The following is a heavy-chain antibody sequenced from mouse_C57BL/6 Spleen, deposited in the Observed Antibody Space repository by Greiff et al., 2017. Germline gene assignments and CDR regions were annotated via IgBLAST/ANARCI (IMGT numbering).Heavy chain of an antibody. J-gene: IGHJ4*01. CDR2: IHPNSGST. Sequence: VQLQQPGAELVKPGASVTLSCKASGYTFTSYWMHWVKQRPGQGLEWIGMIHPNSGSTNYNEKFKSKATLTVDKSSSTAYMQLSSLTSEDSAVYYCARPYYDYDGYAMDYWGQGTSVTVSS. CDR1: GYTFTSYW. CDR3: ARPYYDYDGYAMDY. D-gene: IGHD2-4*01. V-gene: IGHV1-64*01.